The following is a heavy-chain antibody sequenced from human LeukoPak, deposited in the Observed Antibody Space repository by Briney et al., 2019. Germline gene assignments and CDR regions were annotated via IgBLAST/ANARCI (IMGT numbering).Heavy chain of an antibody. CDR2: ISGTSSTI. V-gene: IGHV3-48*02. CDR3: ARAAPYYYDSSGYSAFDS. CDR1: GFTFRSYS. J-gene: IGHJ3*02. Sequence: GESLRLSCAASGFTFRSYSMHWVRQAPGKGLEWVSYISGTSSTIYYADCVKGRFTISRDNAKNSLYLQMNSLRDEDTAVYYCARAAPYYYDSSGYSAFDSWGQGTMVTASA. D-gene: IGHD3-22*01.